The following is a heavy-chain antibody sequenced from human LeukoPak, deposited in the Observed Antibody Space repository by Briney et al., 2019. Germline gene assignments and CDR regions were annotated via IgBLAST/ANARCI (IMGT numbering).Heavy chain of an antibody. V-gene: IGHV4-59*01. Sequence: WETLSLTRTVSGVSIRLYYWKWTRHPPGKALEGMGHTYNSGRTNYNPSIKSRVTISVDTSKNQFSLKLSSVTAADTAVYYCERDGSATYFNWFDPWGQGTLVTVAS. D-gene: IGHD2-15*01. J-gene: IGHJ5*02. CDR1: GVSIRLYY. CDR2: TYNSGRT. CDR3: ERDGSATYFNWFDP.